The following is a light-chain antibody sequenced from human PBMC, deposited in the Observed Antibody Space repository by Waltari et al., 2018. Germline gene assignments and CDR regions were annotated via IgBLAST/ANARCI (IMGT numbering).Light chain of an antibody. Sequence: QSVLTQPPSMSGAPGQKVTIPCTGGSSNFGAGYDLHWYQQFPGAAPKLLIFGNTNRASGVPGRFSGSKSGTSASLAIAGLQSEDEAVYYCQSFDSSLSASVFGGGTKLTVL. CDR1: SSNFGAGYD. V-gene: IGLV1-40*01. CDR2: GNT. CDR3: QSFDSSLSASV. J-gene: IGLJ3*02.